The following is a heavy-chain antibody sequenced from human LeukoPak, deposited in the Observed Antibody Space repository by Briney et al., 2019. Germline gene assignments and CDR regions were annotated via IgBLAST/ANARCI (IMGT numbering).Heavy chain of an antibody. Sequence: GESLKISCKGSGYSFTSYWIGWVRQMPGKGLEWMGIIYPGDSDTRYSPSFQGQVTISADKSISTAYLQWSSLKASDTAMYYCARVPGRGSGSYYSRQNYYYYYGMDVWGQGTTVTVSS. CDR3: ARVPGRGSGSYYSRQNYYYYYGMDV. CDR1: GYSFTSYW. V-gene: IGHV5-51*01. D-gene: IGHD3-10*01. CDR2: IYPGDSDT. J-gene: IGHJ6*02.